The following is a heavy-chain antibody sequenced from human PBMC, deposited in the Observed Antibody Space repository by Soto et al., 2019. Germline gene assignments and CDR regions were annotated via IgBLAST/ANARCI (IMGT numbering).Heavy chain of an antibody. CDR3: AKSQLVPYYYYGMDV. D-gene: IGHD6-6*01. Sequence: QVQLVESGGGVVQPGRSLRLSCAASGFTFSSYGMHWVRQAPGKGLEWVAVISYDGSNKYYADSVKGRFTISRDNSKNTLYLQMNSLRAEDTAVYYCAKSQLVPYYYYGMDVWGQGTTVTVSS. J-gene: IGHJ6*02. V-gene: IGHV3-30*18. CDR2: ISYDGSNK. CDR1: GFTFSSYG.